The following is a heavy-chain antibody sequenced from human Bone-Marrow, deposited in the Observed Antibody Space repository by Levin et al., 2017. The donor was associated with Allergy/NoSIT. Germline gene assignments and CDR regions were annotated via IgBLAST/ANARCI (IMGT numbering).Heavy chain of an antibody. V-gene: IGHV3-11*01. J-gene: IGHJ5*02. CDR2: IYGGGTAT. Sequence: GGSLRLSCRVTGFRFSDYYMSWIRQVPGGRPEWIAYIYGGGTATYYADSVKGRFTISKDTDKSALFLQMNYLRADDTAMYFCARSQAGRLSGNFHGVVDHWGQGSLVTVSS. CDR3: ARSQAGRLSGNFHGVVDH. CDR1: GFRFSDYY. D-gene: IGHD1-1*01.